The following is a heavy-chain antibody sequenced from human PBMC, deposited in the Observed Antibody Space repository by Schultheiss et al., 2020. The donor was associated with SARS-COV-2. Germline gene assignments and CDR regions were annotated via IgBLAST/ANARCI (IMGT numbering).Heavy chain of an antibody. Sequence: SETLSLTCSVSGGSIRSYYWSWIRQPPGKGLEWIGYIYSSGSTNYNPSLKSRVTMSVDTSKNQFSLKLSSVTAADTAVYYCARERPRDAFDIWGQGTMVTVSS. CDR2: IYSSGST. J-gene: IGHJ3*02. CDR1: GGSIRSYY. V-gene: IGHV4-59*12. CDR3: ARERPRDAFDI.